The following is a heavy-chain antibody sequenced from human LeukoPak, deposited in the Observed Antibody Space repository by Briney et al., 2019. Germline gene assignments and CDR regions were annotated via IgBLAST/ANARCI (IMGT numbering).Heavy chain of an antibody. J-gene: IGHJ4*02. Sequence: GGSLRLSCAPSGFTFSSYGMHWVRQAPGKGLEWVAFIRSDGGNKYYVDSVKGRFTISRDNAKNSLYLQMNSLRAEDTAVYYCARESGSVTSEVDFDYWGQGTLVTVSS. CDR1: GFTFSSYG. D-gene: IGHD4-17*01. V-gene: IGHV3-30*02. CDR2: IRSDGGNK. CDR3: ARESGSVTSEVDFDY.